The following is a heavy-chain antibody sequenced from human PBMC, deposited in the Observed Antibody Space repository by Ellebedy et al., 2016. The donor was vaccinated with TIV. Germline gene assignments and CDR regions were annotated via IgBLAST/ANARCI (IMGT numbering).Heavy chain of an antibody. CDR1: GFTFSNYW. CDR2: IKQDGSEK. D-gene: IGHD6-13*01. J-gene: IGHJ5*02. Sequence: GESLKISCAASGFTFSNYWMSWVRQAPGKGLEWVANIKQDGSEKYYVDSVKGRFAISRDNAKNSLYLQMNSLRAEDTAVYYCARNVRAAGQSWFDPWGQGTLVTVSS. V-gene: IGHV3-7*03. CDR3: ARNVRAAGQSWFDP.